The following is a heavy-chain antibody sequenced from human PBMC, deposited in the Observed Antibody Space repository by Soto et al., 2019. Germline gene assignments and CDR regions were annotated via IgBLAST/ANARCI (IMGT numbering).Heavy chain of an antibody. J-gene: IGHJ5*02. CDR1: GFSFSTYV. CDR2: ISSSSSTI. CDR3: ARHPERIAQIGWFDP. V-gene: IGHV3-48*01. Sequence: GGSLRLSCAASGFSFSTYVFHWVRQAPGKGLEWVSYISSSSSTIYYADSVKGRFTISRDNAKNSLYLQMNSLRAEDTAVYYCARHPERIAQIGWFDPWGQGTLVTVSS. D-gene: IGHD6-13*01.